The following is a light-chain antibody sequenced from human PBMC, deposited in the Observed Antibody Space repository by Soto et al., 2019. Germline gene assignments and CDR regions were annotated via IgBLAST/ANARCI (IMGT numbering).Light chain of an antibody. CDR3: QQYNGSPVT. CDR1: QTINNW. Sequence: DIQMTQSPSTLSTSVGDRVTITCRASQTINNWLAWYQQKPGKAPKLLISKASTLESGVPPRFSGSASGTQFTLTISSLQPDDFGIYYCQQYNGSPVTFGGGTRVEIK. CDR2: KAS. J-gene: IGKJ4*01. V-gene: IGKV1-5*03.